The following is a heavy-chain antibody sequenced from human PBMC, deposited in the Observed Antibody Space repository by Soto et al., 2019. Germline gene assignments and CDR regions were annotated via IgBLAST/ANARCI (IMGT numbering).Heavy chain of an antibody. J-gene: IGHJ6*02. CDR2: ISGSGGST. Sequence: PGGSLRLSCAASGFTFSSYAMSWVRQAPGKGLEWVSAISGSGGSTYYADSVKGRFTISRDNSKNTLYLQMNSLRAEDTAVYYCAKGLIAVAGYGEYYYYGMDVWGQGTTVTVSS. V-gene: IGHV3-23*01. CDR1: GFTFSSYA. D-gene: IGHD6-19*01. CDR3: AKGLIAVAGYGEYYYYGMDV.